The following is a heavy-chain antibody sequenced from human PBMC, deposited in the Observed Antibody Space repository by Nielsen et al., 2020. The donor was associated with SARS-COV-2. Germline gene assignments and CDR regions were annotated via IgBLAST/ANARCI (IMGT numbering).Heavy chain of an antibody. V-gene: IGHV4-30-4*01. CDR1: GASIRRGDYY. Sequence: SETLSLTCSVSGASIRRGDYYWSWIRQPPGAGLEWIASYYSGTTYYDPSLKSRLTLSVDTSRNQLCLRLSSVTAADSAVYFCAARDYYGSTAVAFWGQGTLVTVSS. D-gene: IGHD3-10*01. CDR3: AARDYYGSTAVAF. J-gene: IGHJ4*02. CDR2: YYSGTT.